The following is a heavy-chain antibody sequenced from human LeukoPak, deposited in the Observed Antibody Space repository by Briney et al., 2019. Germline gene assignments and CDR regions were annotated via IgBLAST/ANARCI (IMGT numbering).Heavy chain of an antibody. D-gene: IGHD6-13*01. CDR3: ARDSPYSSSSLGFDY. J-gene: IGHJ4*02. Sequence: ASVKVSCKASGYIFTSYGVSWVRQAPGQGLEWMGWISAYNGNTNYPQKLQGGVTMTTDTSTNTAYMELRSLTSDDTAVYYCARDSPYSSSSLGFDYWGRGTLVTVSS. CDR2: ISAYNGNT. V-gene: IGHV1-18*01. CDR1: GYIFTSYG.